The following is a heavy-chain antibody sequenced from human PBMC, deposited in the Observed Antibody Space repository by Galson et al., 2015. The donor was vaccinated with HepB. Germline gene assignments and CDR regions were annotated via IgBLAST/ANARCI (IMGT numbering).Heavy chain of an antibody. J-gene: IGHJ6*03. CDR2: IIPIFGTA. D-gene: IGHD2-2*01. CDR3: ARVPAARYRAYYYYYMDV. Sequence: SVKVSCKASGGTFSSYAISWVRQAPGQGLEWMGGIIPIFGTANYAQKFQGRVTITADESTSTAYMELSSLRSEDTAVYYCARVPAARYRAYYYYYMDVWGKGTTVTVSS. V-gene: IGHV1-69*13. CDR1: GGTFSSYA.